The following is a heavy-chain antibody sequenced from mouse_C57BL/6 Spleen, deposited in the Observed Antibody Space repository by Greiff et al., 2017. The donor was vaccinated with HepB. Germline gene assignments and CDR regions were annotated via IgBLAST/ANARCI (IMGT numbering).Heavy chain of an antibody. CDR3: ARNYGSIDYAMDY. Sequence: EVHLVESGPGLVKPSQSLSLTCSVTGYSITSGYYWNWIRQFQENKLEWMGYIRYDGSTNYNPSLKNRVSITRDTSKNQFFLKLNSVTTEDTATYYCARNYGSIDYAMDYWGQGTSVTVSS. CDR1: GYSITSGYY. V-gene: IGHV3-6*01. D-gene: IGHD1-1*01. J-gene: IGHJ4*01. CDR2: IRYDGST.